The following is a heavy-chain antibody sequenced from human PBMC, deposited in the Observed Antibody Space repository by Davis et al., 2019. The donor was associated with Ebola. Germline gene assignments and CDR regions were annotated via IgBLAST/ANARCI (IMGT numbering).Heavy chain of an antibody. CDR3: ARATDYDFWSGYYTGSRLDY. D-gene: IGHD3-3*01. J-gene: IGHJ4*02. Sequence: ASVKVSCKASGYTFTSYAMNWVRQAPGQGLEWMGWINTNTGNPTYAQGFTGRFVFSLDTSVSTAYLQISSLKAEDTAVYYCARATDYDFWSGYYTGSRLDYWGQGTLVTVSS. CDR1: GYTFTSYA. V-gene: IGHV7-4-1*02. CDR2: INTNTGNP.